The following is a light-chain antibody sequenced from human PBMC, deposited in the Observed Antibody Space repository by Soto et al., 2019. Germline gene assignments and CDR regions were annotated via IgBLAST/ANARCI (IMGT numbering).Light chain of an antibody. J-gene: IGKJ4*01. CDR3: QQYGSSPLT. CDR1: ESVSSSY. V-gene: IGKV3-20*01. Sequence: EIVLTQSPGTLSLSPGERATLSCRASESVSSSYLAGYQQKPGQAPRLLIYGASSRATGIPDRFSGSGSGTDFTLTISSLEPEDFAVYYCQQYGSSPLTFGGGTKVEIK. CDR2: GAS.